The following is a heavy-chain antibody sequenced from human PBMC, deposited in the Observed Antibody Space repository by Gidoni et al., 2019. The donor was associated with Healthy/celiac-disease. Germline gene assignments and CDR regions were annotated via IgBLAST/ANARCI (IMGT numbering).Heavy chain of an antibody. CDR2: INHSGST. J-gene: IGHJ6*02. CDR1: GGSFSGYY. D-gene: IGHD5-18*01. Sequence: QVQLQQWGAGRLKPSETLSLTCAVYGGSFSGYYWSWIRQPPGKGMEWIGEINHSGSTNDNPSLKSRVTISVDTSKNQFSLKLSSVTAADTAVYYCARAFPGYSYGSGWYYYYGMDVWGQGTTVTVSS. V-gene: IGHV4-34*01. CDR3: ARAFPGYSYGSGWYYYYGMDV.